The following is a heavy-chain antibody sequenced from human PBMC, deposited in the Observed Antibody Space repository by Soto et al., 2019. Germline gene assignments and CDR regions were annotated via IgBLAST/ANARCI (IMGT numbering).Heavy chain of an antibody. V-gene: IGHV3-33*01. D-gene: IGHD3-22*01. CDR3: ARVPRYDTWYFDY. CDR1: GFSVSTHV. J-gene: IGHJ4*02. CDR2: LWYDGSRE. Sequence: QVQLVESGGGVVQPGRSLRLSCTASGFSVSTHVVHWVRQAPGKGLESVAVLWYDGSREYYAESVKGRFTISRDNSKNTMYLQMNSLRAEDTAVYYCARVPRYDTWYFDYWGQGTLATVSS.